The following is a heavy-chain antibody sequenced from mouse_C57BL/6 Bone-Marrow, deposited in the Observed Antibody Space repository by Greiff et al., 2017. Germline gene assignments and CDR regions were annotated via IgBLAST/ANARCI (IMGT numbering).Heavy chain of an antibody. Sequence: DVMLVESGGDLVKPGGSLKLSCAASGFTFSSYGMSWVRQTPDKRLEWVATISSGGSYTYYPDSVKGRFTISRDNAKNTLYLQLSSLKSEDTAMYYWASDGYWYFDVWGTGTTVTVSS. V-gene: IGHV5-6*02. CDR1: GFTFSSYG. CDR2: ISSGGSYT. CDR3: ASDGYWYFDV. J-gene: IGHJ1*03.